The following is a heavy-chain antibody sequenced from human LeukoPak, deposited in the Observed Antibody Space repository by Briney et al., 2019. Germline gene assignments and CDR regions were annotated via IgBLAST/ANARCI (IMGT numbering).Heavy chain of an antibody. J-gene: IGHJ3*02. Sequence: ASVKVSCKASGYTFTSYGISWLRQAPGQGLEWMGWISAYNGNTNYAQKLQGRVTMTTDTSTSTAYMELRSLRSDDTAVYYCARDCTNGVCLDAFDIWGQGTMVTVSS. CDR1: GYTFTSYG. CDR3: ARDCTNGVCLDAFDI. D-gene: IGHD2-8*01. V-gene: IGHV1-18*01. CDR2: ISAYNGNT.